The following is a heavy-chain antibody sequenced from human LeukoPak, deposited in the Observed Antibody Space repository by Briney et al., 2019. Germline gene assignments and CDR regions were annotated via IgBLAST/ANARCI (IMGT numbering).Heavy chain of an antibody. J-gene: IGHJ5*02. CDR2: ISGSGGST. CDR1: GFTFSSYA. V-gene: IGHV3-23*01. CDR3: AREIFGYSYGSAVFWFDP. Sequence: GGSLRLSCAASGFTFSSYAMSWVRQAPGKGLEWVSAISGSGGSTYYADSVKGRFTISRDNSKNTLYLQMNSLRAEDTAVYYCAREIFGYSYGSAVFWFDPWGQGTLVTVSS. D-gene: IGHD5-18*01.